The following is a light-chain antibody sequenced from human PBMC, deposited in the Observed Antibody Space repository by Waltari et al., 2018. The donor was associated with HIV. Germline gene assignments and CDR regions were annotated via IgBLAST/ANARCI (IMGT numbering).Light chain of an antibody. CDR3: AAWDDILSGWV. CDR2: RDN. V-gene: IGLV1-47*01. CDR1: SATIGNA. Sequence: QSVLTQPPSASGTPGQRVTISCSGSSATIGNAVYWFQQLPGTAPKVLIYRDNQRPSGVPDRFSGSRSGTSASLDVSGLRSEDEATYFCAAWDDILSGWVFGGGTKLTVL. J-gene: IGLJ3*02.